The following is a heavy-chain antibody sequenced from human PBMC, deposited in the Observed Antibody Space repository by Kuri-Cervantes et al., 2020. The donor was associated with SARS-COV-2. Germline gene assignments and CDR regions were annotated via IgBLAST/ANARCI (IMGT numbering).Heavy chain of an antibody. CDR2: IHYSGRT. D-gene: IGHD5-18*01. J-gene: IGHJ6*02. CDR3: ARDPSGYSYGIYYYGMDV. V-gene: IGHV4-59*01. CDR1: GGSISSYY. Sequence: SETLSLTCTVSGGSISSYYWSWIRQPPGKGLEWIGYIHYSGRTNYNPSLKSRVTISVDPSKNHFSLRLRSVTAADTAVYYCARDPSGYSYGIYYYGMDVWGQGTTVTVSS.